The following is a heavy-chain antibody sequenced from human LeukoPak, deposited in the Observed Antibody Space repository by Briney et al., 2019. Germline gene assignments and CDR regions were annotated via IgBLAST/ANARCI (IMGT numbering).Heavy chain of an antibody. CDR1: GDSVSSNSAA. Sequence: SQTLSLTCAISGDSVSSNSAAWNWIRQSPSRGLEWLGRTYYRSKWYNDYAVSVKSRITINPDTSKNQFSLQLNSVTPEDTAAYYCARTSGWAANYYYYYMDVWDKGTTVTISS. CDR2: TYYRSKWYN. V-gene: IGHV6-1*01. J-gene: IGHJ6*03. CDR3: ARTSGWAANYYYYYMDV. D-gene: IGHD6-19*01.